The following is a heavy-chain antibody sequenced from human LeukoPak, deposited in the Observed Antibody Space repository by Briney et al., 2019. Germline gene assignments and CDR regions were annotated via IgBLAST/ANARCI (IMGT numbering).Heavy chain of an antibody. CDR2: ISSNGGST. J-gene: IGHJ4*02. V-gene: IGHV3-64*01. Sequence: PGGSLRLSCAASGFTFSSYAMHWVRRAPGKGLEYVSAISSNGGSTYYANSVKGRFTISRDNSKNTLYLQMGSLRAEDMAVYYCARDDRPYSGSYSIDYWGQGTLVTVSS. D-gene: IGHD1-26*01. CDR3: ARDDRPYSGSYSIDY. CDR1: GFTFSSYA.